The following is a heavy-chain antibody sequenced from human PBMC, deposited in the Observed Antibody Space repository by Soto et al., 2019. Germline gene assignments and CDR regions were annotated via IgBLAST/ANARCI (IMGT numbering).Heavy chain of an antibody. CDR3: ARGIYYYDSSGYYYYFDY. Sequence: QVQLVQSGAEVKKPGSSVKVSCKASGGTFSSYAISWVRQAPGQGLEWMGGIIPIFGTANYAQKFQGRVTITADESTSTAYMELSSLRSEDTAVYYCARGIYYYDSSGYYYYFDYWGQGTLVTVSS. CDR2: IIPIFGTA. CDR1: GGTFSSYA. D-gene: IGHD3-22*01. J-gene: IGHJ4*02. V-gene: IGHV1-69*01.